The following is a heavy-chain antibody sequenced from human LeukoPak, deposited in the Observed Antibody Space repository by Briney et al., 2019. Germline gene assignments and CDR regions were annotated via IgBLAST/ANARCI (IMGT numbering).Heavy chain of an antibody. CDR2: IYSGGST. CDR1: GFTVSSNY. Sequence: PGGSLRLSCAASGFTVSSNYMSWVRQAPGKGLEWVSVIYSGGSTYYADSVKGRFTISRDNSKNTLYLQMNSLRAEDTAVYYCAGRAGAYSHPYDYWGQGTLVTVSS. J-gene: IGHJ4*02. D-gene: IGHD4/OR15-4a*01. V-gene: IGHV3-53*01. CDR3: AGRAGAYSHPYDY.